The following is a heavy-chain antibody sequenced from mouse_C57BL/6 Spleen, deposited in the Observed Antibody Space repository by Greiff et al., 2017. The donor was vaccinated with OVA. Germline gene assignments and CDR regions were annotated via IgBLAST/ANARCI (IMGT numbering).Heavy chain of an antibody. CDR2: IDPSDSYT. Sequence: QVQLQQPGAELVKPGASVKLSCKASGYTFTSYWMQWVKQRPGQGLEWIGEIDPSDSYTNYNQKFKGKATLTVDTSSSTAYMQLSSLTSEDSAVYYCARPGPGLFAYWGQETLVTVSA. CDR1: GYTFTSYW. V-gene: IGHV1-50*01. CDR3: ARPGPGLFAY. J-gene: IGHJ3*01.